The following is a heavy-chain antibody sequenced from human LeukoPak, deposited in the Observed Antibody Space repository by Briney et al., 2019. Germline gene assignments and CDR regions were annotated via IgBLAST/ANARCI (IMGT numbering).Heavy chain of an antibody. CDR3: AKHDSSGLWYV. CDR1: GFTFSSYG. Sequence: GRSLRLSCAASGFTFSSYGMHWVRQAPGKGLEWVAVISYDGSNKYYADSVKGRFTISRDNSKNTLYLQMNSLRAEDTAVYYCAKHDSSGLWYVWGKGTTVTVSS. D-gene: IGHD6-19*01. J-gene: IGHJ6*04. V-gene: IGHV3-30*18. CDR2: ISYDGSNK.